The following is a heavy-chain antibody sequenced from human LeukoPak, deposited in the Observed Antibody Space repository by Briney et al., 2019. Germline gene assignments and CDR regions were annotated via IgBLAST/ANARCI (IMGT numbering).Heavy chain of an antibody. Sequence: GGSLRLSCAGSGFSVSNYFMSWVRQAPGKGLEWVSLIRDSGETFYADSVKGRFTISRDNSKNTMYLQMNRLRVEDTAVYFCARDRAVTQDWVEFDPWGQGTPVTVSS. CDR2: IRDSGET. CDR3: ARDRAVTQDWVEFDP. V-gene: IGHV3-66*03. D-gene: IGHD6-19*01. CDR1: GFSVSNYF. J-gene: IGHJ5*02.